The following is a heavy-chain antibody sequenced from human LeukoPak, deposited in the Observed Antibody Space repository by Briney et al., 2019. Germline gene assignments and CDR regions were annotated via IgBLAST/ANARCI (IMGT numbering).Heavy chain of an antibody. Sequence: SETLSLTCTVSGYSISSGYYWGWIRQPAGKGLEWIGRIYTSGSTNYNPSLKSRVTMSVDTSKNQFSLKLSSVTAADTAVYYCAADYDSSGYRYAFDIWGQGTMVTVSS. CDR1: GYSISSGYY. V-gene: IGHV4-4*07. D-gene: IGHD3-22*01. CDR3: AADYDSSGYRYAFDI. J-gene: IGHJ3*02. CDR2: IYTSGST.